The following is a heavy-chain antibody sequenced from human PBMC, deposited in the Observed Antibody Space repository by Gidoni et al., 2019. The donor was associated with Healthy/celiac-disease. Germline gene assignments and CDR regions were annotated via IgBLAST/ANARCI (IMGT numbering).Heavy chain of an antibody. CDR2: IYHSGST. Sequence: QVQLQESGPGLVKLSETLSLTCAVSGYSISSCYYWGWLRQPPGKGLEWIGSIYHSGSTYYNPSLKSRVTISVDTSKNQFSLKLSSVTAADTAVYYCAREGFDGYEDYWGQGTLVTVSS. CDR3: AREGFDGYEDY. CDR1: GYSISSCYY. V-gene: IGHV4-38-2*02. J-gene: IGHJ4*02. D-gene: IGHD5-12*01.